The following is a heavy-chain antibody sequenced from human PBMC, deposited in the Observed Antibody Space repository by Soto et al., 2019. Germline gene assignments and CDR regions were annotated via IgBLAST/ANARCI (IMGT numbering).Heavy chain of an antibody. CDR2: IIPIFGTA. Sequence: SVKVSCTASGGTFSSYAISWVRQAPGQGLEWMGGIIPIFGTANYAQKFQGRVTITADESTCTAYMELSSLRSEDTAVYYCARAPSRDGYETHYFDYWGQGTLVTVSS. V-gene: IGHV1-69*13. CDR1: GGTFSSYA. J-gene: IGHJ4*02. D-gene: IGHD5-12*01. CDR3: ARAPSRDGYETHYFDY.